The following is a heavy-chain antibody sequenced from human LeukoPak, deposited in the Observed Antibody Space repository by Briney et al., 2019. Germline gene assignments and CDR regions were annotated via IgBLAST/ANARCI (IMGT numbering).Heavy chain of an antibody. J-gene: IGHJ4*02. CDR3: ARIAVTTGLDYFDF. CDR2: IFYSGIT. CDR1: GFTFSDYY. D-gene: IGHD4-4*01. Sequence: GSLRLSCAASGFTFSDYYMSWIRQPPGKGLEWIGSIFYSGITYYNPSLKSRVTISVDTSKNQFSLKLSSVTAADTAVYFCARIAVTTGLDYFDFWGQGTLVTVSS. V-gene: IGHV4-34*12.